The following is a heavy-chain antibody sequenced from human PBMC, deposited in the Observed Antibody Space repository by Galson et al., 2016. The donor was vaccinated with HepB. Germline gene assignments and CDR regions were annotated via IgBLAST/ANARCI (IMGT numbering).Heavy chain of an antibody. D-gene: IGHD1-14*01. CDR3: ARVWGKVTGDYLGMDV. CDR1: GYMFTTYW. V-gene: IGHV5-51*01. CDR2: VNPGDSDT. J-gene: IGHJ6*04. Sequence: QSGAEVKKPGESLKISCKGSGYMFTTYWIAWVRQMPGKGLEWMGIVNPGDSDTRYSPSFQGQVTFSADKSSSTVSVQWSSLKASDTAIYYCARVWGKVTGDYLGMDVWGKGTTVIVSS.